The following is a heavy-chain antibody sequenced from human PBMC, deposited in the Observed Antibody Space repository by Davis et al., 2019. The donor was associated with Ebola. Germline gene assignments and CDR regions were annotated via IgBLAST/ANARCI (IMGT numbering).Heavy chain of an antibody. D-gene: IGHD6-19*01. CDR3: ARGIAVAGTDDY. CDR2: ISSSGSTI. CDR1: GFTVSSNY. V-gene: IGHV3-48*03. Sequence: PGGSLRLSCAASGFTVSSNYMSWVRQAPGKGLEWVSYISSSGSTIYYADSVKGRFTISRDNAKNSLYLQMNSLRAEDTAVYYCARGIAVAGTDDYWGQGTLVTVSS. J-gene: IGHJ4*02.